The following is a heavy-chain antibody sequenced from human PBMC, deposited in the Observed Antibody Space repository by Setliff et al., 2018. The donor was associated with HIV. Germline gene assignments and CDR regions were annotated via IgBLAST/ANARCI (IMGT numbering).Heavy chain of an antibody. CDR2: ISSSSSTI. CDR3: AKDYEAVRGVITQYYYYYGMDV. Sequence: GGSLRLSCAASGFTFSSYSMNWVRQAPGKGLEWVSYISSSSSTIYYADSVKGRFTISRDNAKNSLYLQMNSLRAEDTAVYYCAKDYEAVRGVITQYYYYYGMDVWGQGTTVTVSS. CDR1: GFTFSSYS. J-gene: IGHJ6*02. V-gene: IGHV3-48*04. D-gene: IGHD3-10*01.